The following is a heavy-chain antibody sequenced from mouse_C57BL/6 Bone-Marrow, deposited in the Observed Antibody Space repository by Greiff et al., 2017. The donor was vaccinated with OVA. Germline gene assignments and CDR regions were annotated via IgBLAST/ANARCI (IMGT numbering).Heavy chain of an antibody. CDR2: IYPGDGDT. J-gene: IGHJ1*03. V-gene: IGHV1-80*01. D-gene: IGHD2-5*01. Sequence: QVQLKQSGAELVKPGASVKISCKASGYAFSSYWMNWVKQRPGKGLEWIGQIYPGDGDTNYNGKFKGKATLTADKSSSTAYMQLSSLTSEDSAVYFCARSRYSNPYWYFDVWGTGTTVTVSS. CDR1: GYAFSSYW. CDR3: ARSRYSNPYWYFDV.